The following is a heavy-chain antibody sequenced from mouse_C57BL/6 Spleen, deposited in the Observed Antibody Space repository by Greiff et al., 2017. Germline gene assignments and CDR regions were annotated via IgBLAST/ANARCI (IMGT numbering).Heavy chain of an antibody. CDR2: INPSSGYT. V-gene: IGHV1-7*01. D-gene: IGHD4-1*01. J-gene: IGHJ2*01. CDR3: ARSAGTERNYLDY. Sequence: VQLQQSGAELAKPGASVKLSCKASGYTFTSSWMHWVKQRPGQGLEWIGYINPSSGYTKYNQKFKDKATLTADKSSSTAYMQLSSLTYEDSAVYYCARSAGTERNYLDYWGQGTTLTVSS. CDR1: GYTFTSSW.